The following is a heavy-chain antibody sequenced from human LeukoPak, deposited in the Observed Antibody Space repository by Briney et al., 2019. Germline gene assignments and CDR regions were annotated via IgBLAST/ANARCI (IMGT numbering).Heavy chain of an antibody. J-gene: IGHJ4*02. CDR3: ARDDGYSYGSDASFDY. V-gene: IGHV1-69*13. CDR2: IIPIFGTA. CDR1: GGTFSSYA. D-gene: IGHD5-18*01. Sequence: SVKVSCKASGGTFSSYAISWVRQAPGQGLEWMGEIIPIFGTANYAQKFQGRVTITADESTSTAYMELSSLRSEDTAVYYCARDDGYSYGSDASFDYWGQGTLVTVSS.